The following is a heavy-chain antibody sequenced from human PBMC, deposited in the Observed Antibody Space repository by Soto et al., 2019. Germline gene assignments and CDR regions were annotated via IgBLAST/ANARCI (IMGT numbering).Heavy chain of an antibody. CDR3: ARDLGSGSSPARHDAFDI. D-gene: IGHD1-26*01. Sequence: GGSLRLSCAASGFTFSSYAMSWVRQAPGKGLEWVSAISGSGGSTYYADSVKGRFTISRDNSKNTLYLQMNSLRAEDTAVYYCARDLGSGSSPARHDAFDIWGQGTMVTVSS. V-gene: IGHV3-23*01. CDR2: ISGSGGST. J-gene: IGHJ3*02. CDR1: GFTFSSYA.